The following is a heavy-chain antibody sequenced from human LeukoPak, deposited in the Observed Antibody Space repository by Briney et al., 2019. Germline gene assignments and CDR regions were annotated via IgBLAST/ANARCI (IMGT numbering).Heavy chain of an antibody. J-gene: IGHJ4*02. CDR1: GFTFDTYA. Sequence: PGGSLRLSCVASGFTFDTYAISWVRQAPGKGLEWVSAISKSGDTTFYTDSVKGRFTISRDNSKYTLYLQMNSLRAEDTAVYYCAKETLYSSGGSCYGSGYFDYWGQGTLVTFSS. V-gene: IGHV3-23*01. D-gene: IGHD2-15*01. CDR3: AKETLYSSGGSCYGSGYFDY. CDR2: ISKSGDTT.